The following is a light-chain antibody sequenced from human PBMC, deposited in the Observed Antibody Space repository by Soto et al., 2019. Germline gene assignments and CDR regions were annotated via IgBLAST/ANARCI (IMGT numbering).Light chain of an antibody. CDR1: GSNIGTYS. CDR2: TGH. V-gene: IGLV1-44*01. Sequence: QPVLTQPPSVSGAPGQTVTISCSGSGSNIGTYSVNWYHQLTGAAPKLLIYTGHQRPSGVPDRISGSASGASASLAISGLQSGDAGHYYCASWDDGQKGWVFGGGTKLTVL. CDR3: ASWDDGQKGWV. J-gene: IGLJ3*02.